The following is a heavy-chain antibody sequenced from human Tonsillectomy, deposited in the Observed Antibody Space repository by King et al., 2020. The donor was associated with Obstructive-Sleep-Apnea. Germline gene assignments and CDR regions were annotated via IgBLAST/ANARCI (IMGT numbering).Heavy chain of an antibody. V-gene: IGHV3-30*02. CDR2: IRCDGSNK. D-gene: IGHD1-20*01. CDR1: GFSFKNYG. Sequence: VQLVESGGGVVQPGRSLRLSCVASGFSFKNYGMHWVRQIPGNGLEWLAVIRCDGSNKEYADSVKGPFTIARDNSKNTLYVQMNSLRTEDTVVYYCATLSGTTSGAFDIWGQGTMVTVSS. J-gene: IGHJ3*02. CDR3: ATLSGTTSGAFDI.